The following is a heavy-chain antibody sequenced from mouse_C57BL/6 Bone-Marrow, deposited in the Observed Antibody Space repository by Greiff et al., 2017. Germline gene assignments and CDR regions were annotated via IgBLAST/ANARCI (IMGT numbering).Heavy chain of an antibody. D-gene: IGHD1-1*01. Sequence: DVKLVESGGDLVKPGGSLKLSCAASGFTFSSYGMSWVRQTPDKRLEWVATISSGGSYTYYPDSVKGRFTISRDNAKNTLYLQMSSLKSEDTAMYYCATITTVVATGDYWGQGTTLTVSS. J-gene: IGHJ2*01. CDR3: ATITTVVATGDY. CDR2: ISSGGSYT. V-gene: IGHV5-6*02. CDR1: GFTFSSYG.